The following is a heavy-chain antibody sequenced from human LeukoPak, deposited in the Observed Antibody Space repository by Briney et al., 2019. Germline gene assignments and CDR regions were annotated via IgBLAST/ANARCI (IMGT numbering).Heavy chain of an antibody. D-gene: IGHD6-13*01. V-gene: IGHV3-21*01. CDR2: ISSSSSYI. Sequence: GGSLRLSCAASGFTFSSYSMNWVRQAPGKGLEWVSSISSSSSYIYYADSVKGRFTISRDNAKNSLYLQMNSLRAEDSAVYYCARDQVAAAFDYWGQGTLVTVSS. J-gene: IGHJ4*02. CDR1: GFTFSSYS. CDR3: ARDQVAAAFDY.